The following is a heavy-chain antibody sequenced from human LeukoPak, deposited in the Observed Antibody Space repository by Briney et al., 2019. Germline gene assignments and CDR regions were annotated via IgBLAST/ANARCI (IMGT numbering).Heavy chain of an antibody. CDR2: VKQDASEK. Sequence: GGSLRLSCAASGFTFAGYWMSWVRQAPGKGLEWVANVKQDASEKYYVDSVKGRFTISRDNARNSLFLLMSSLRAEDTAVYYCVGSSSWRDYWGQGTLVTVSP. D-gene: IGHD6-13*01. J-gene: IGHJ4*02. V-gene: IGHV3-7*01. CDR3: VGSSSWRDY. CDR1: GFTFAGYW.